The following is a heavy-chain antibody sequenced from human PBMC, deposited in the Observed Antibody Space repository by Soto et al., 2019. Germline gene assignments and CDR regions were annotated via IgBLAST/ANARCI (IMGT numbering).Heavy chain of an antibody. Sequence: PGESLKISCKVSGYNFNNYWIAWVRQMPGKGLEWMGIIHPSKSSTRYSPSFEGQVTISADESISTAYLQWSSLRAEDTAVYYCAKIAAAGDAFDIWGQGTMVTVSS. CDR1: GYNFNNYW. D-gene: IGHD6-13*01. CDR2: IHPSKSST. J-gene: IGHJ3*02. CDR3: AKIAAAGDAFDI. V-gene: IGHV5-51*01.